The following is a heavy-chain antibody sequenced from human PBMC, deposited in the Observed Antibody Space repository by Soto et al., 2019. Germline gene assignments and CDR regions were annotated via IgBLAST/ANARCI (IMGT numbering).Heavy chain of an antibody. J-gene: IGHJ6*03. Sequence: SETLSLTCTVSSASTSSYYWSWLRQPPGKGLKWIGYIYYSGSTNYNPSLKSRVTISVDTSKNQFSLKLSSVTAADTAVYYCARSIVVLAAQSYNDMDVLGIGAAVTIS. CDR1: SASTSSYY. CDR3: ARSIVVLAAQSYNDMDV. CDR2: IYYSGST. D-gene: IGHD2-2*01. V-gene: IGHV4-59*01.